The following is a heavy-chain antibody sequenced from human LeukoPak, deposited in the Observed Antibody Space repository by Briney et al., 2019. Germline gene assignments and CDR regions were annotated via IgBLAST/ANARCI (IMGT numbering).Heavy chain of an antibody. CDR2: IYYSGST. CDR3: AKGTSSGWYYFDY. Sequence: SETLSLTCTVSGGSISSYYWSWIRQPPGKGLEWIGYIYYSGSTYYNPSLKSRVTISVHTSKNQFSLKLDSVTAADTAVYYCAKGTSSGWYYFDYWGQGTLVTVSS. D-gene: IGHD6-19*01. V-gene: IGHV4-59*08. J-gene: IGHJ4*02. CDR1: GGSISSYY.